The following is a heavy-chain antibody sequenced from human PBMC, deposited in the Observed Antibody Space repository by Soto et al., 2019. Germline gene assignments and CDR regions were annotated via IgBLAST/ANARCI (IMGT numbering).Heavy chain of an antibody. CDR2: INPNSGNI. CDR3: ARGRASGSYYLLDY. D-gene: IGHD3-10*01. V-gene: IGHV1-8*01. Sequence: GASVKVSSTASGNTFTSYDINWVRQATGHGLEWMGWINPNSGNIGYAQKFQGRVTMTRDTAIRTAYMEVSRLRSDDTAVYYCARGRASGSYYLLDYWGQGTLVTVSS. CDR1: GNTFTSYD. J-gene: IGHJ4*02.